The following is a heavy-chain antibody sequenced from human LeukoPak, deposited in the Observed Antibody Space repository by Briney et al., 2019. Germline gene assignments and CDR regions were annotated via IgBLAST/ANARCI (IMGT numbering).Heavy chain of an antibody. J-gene: IGHJ4*02. Sequence: ASVKVSCKASGYTFTGFYIHWVRQAPGQGLEWMAWINPRNGGSHSAQKFQGRVTLTRDTSISTAYMELSRLRSDDTAVYYCAKGPYYYNSSGYYSDYWGQGTLVTVSS. CDR2: INPRNGGS. CDR3: AKGPYYYNSSGYYSDY. V-gene: IGHV1-2*02. D-gene: IGHD3-22*01. CDR1: GYTFTGFY.